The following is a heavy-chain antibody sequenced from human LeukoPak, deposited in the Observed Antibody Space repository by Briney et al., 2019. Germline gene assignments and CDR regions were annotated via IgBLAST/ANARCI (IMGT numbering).Heavy chain of an antibody. Sequence: PSETLSLTCTVSGGSISSYYWSWIRQPPGKGLEWIGYIYYSGSTNYNPSLKSRVTISVDTSKNQFSLELSSVTAADTAVYYCARAAYYYMDVWGKGTTVTVSS. CDR2: IYYSGST. CDR3: ARAAYYYMDV. CDR1: GGSISSYY. V-gene: IGHV4-59*01. J-gene: IGHJ6*03.